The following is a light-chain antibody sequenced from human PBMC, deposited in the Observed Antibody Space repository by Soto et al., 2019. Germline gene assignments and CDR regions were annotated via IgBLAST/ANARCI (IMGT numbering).Light chain of an antibody. V-gene: IGKV3-20*01. CDR2: GAS. J-gene: IGKJ3*01. CDR1: QSIGSNY. Sequence: EIVLTQSPGTLSLSPGARATLSCRASQSIGSNYLAWYQQKPGQAPRLLIYGASNMATGIPDRFSASGSGTDFTLTISRLKPEDFAVYYCQQHGSSPFTFGPGTKVDI. CDR3: QQHGSSPFT.